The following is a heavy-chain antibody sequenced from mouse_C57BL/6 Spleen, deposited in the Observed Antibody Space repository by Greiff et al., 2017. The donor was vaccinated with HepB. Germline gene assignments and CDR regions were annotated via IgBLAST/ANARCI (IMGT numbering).Heavy chain of an antibody. CDR1: GYTFTSYG. CDR2: IYPRSGNT. V-gene: IGHV1-81*01. D-gene: IGHD3-3*01. CDR3: ARKGQLMGDY. Sequence: LVESGAELARPGASVKLSCKASGYTFTSYGISWVKQRTGQGLEWIGEIYPRSGNTYYNEKFKGKATLTADKSSSTAYMELRSLTSEDSAVYFCARKGQLMGDYWGQGTTLTVSS. J-gene: IGHJ2*01.